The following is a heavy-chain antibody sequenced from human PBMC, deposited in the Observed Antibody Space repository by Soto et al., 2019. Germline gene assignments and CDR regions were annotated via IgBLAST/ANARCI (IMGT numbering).Heavy chain of an antibody. Sequence: PGGSLRISCAASGFNFNDYYMNWIRHTPGKGLEWISYISSSSSDTKYADSVKGRFTISRDNANTSLYLQMHSLRAEDTAVYFCARGSSTVRGVTITVTNFDYWGQGTLVTVSS. V-gene: IGHV3-11*06. CDR3: ARGSSTVRGVTITVTNFDY. J-gene: IGHJ4*02. D-gene: IGHD3-10*01. CDR1: GFNFNDYY. CDR2: ISSSSSDT.